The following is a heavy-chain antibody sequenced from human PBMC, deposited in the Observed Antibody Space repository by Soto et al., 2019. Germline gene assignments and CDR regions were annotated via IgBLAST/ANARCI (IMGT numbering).Heavy chain of an antibody. CDR1: GGSISRYY. CDR2: LDYSGTT. D-gene: IGHD6-6*01. CDR3: ARDSFPPYSSSSRGFDY. Sequence: PSETLSLTFTVSGGSISRYYWNWIRQSPGKGLEWIASLDYSGTTNYNPSLKSRITTSVDPSKKQFSLKMRSVTAADTAVYYCARDSFPPYSSSSRGFDYWGQGSLVTVSS. V-gene: IGHV4-59*01. J-gene: IGHJ4*02.